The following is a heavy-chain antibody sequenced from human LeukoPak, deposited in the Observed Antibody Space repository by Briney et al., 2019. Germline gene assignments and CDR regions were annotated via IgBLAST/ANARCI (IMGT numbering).Heavy chain of an antibody. CDR2: INPNSGGT. V-gene: IGHV1-2*02. CDR1: GYXFTGYY. D-gene: IGHD6-6*01. J-gene: IGHJ4*02. Sequence: ASVKVSCKASGYXFTGYYMHWVRQAPXXGXEWMGWINPNSGGTNYAQKFQGRVTMTRDTSISTAYMELSRLRSDDTAVYYCARVGGIAARPIDYWGQGTLVTVSS. CDR3: ARVGGIAARPIDY.